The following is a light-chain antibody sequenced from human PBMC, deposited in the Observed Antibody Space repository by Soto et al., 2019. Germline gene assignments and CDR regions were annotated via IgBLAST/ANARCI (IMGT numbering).Light chain of an antibody. Sequence: DIVMTQSPDSLTVSLGERATINCKSSQTVLYSSNNKNYLAWYQHKPGQPPKLLIYWASTREFGVPDRFSGSGSATDFTLTISSLQAEDLAVYYCQQYYTTPRTFGQGNKVEIK. V-gene: IGKV4-1*01. CDR3: QQYYTTPRT. CDR2: WAS. J-gene: IGKJ1*01. CDR1: QTVLYSSNNKNY.